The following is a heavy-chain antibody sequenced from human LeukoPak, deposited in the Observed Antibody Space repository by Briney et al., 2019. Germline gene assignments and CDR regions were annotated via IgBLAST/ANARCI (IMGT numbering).Heavy chain of an antibody. CDR2: MYLSGST. Sequence: PSETLSLTCTVSGDSINSLDLWSWVRPPPGKGLEWIGEMYLSGSTHSNPSVKSRVTISVDTSKNQFSLKLSSVTAADTAVYYCARGNQRISAAGTHDYWGQGTLVTVSS. CDR3: ARGNQRISAAGTHDY. V-gene: IGHV4-4*02. CDR1: GDSINSLDL. D-gene: IGHD6-13*01. J-gene: IGHJ4*02.